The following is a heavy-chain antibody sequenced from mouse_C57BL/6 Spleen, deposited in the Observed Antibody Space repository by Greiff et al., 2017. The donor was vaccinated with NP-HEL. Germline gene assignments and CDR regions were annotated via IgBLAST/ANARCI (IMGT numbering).Heavy chain of an antibody. J-gene: IGHJ3*01. Sequence: VQLQQSGPELVKPGASVKMSCKASGYTFTDYYMHWVKQKPGKGLEWIGEIYPGSGNTYYNEKFKGKATLTVNKSSSTAYMELRSLTSEDSAVYYCARDTTVVDAWFAYWGQGTLVTVSA. CDR2: YPGSGNTY. CDR3: RDTTVVDAWFAY. CDR1: YTFTDYYM. V-gene: IGHV1-83*01. D-gene: IGHD1-1*01.